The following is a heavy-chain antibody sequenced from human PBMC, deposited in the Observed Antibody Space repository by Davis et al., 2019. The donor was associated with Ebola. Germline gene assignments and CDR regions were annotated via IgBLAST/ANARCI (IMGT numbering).Heavy chain of an antibody. CDR3: AREGEALDY. D-gene: IGHD1-26*01. CDR1: GYTFTSYY. J-gene: IGHJ4*02. Sequence: GESLKISCAASGYTFTSYYMHWVRQAPGQGLEWMGIINPSGGSTSYAQKFQGRVTMTRDTSTSTVYMELSSLRSEDTAVHYCAREGEALDYWGQGTLVTVSS. V-gene: IGHV1-46*01. CDR2: INPSGGST.